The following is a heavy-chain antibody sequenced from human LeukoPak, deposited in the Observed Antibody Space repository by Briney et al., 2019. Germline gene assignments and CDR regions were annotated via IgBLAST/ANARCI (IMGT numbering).Heavy chain of an antibody. V-gene: IGHV3-21*01. CDR3: VRLRRNSDTSGFYYYYDF. J-gene: IGHJ4*02. CDR1: GYTFSSYS. D-gene: IGHD3-22*01. CDR2: ISVRSNYI. Sequence: PGGSLRLSCAASGYTFSSYSINWVREAPGKGLEWGSSISVRSNYIYYADSVRGRFRISRDDARDSLYLQMNSLRAEDTAVYYCVRLRRNSDTSGFYYYYDFGGQGTLVTVSS.